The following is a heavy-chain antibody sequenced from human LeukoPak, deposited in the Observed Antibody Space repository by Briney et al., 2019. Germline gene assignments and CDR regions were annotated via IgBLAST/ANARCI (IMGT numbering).Heavy chain of an antibody. CDR3: AKGAFRDQVQGYYYMDV. Sequence: GGSLRLSCVASGFTFSSYWMSWVRQAPGKGLEWVANIKQDGSEKYYVDSVKGRFIISRDNAKNSLYLQMNSLRAEDTAVYYCAKGAFRDQVQGYYYMDVWGKGTTVTASS. CDR1: GFTFSSYW. CDR2: IKQDGSEK. D-gene: IGHD3-10*01. J-gene: IGHJ6*03. V-gene: IGHV3-7*01.